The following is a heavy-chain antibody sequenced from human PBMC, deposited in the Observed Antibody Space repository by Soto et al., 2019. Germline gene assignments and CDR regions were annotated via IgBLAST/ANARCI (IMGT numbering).Heavy chain of an antibody. D-gene: IGHD6-13*01. J-gene: IGHJ4*02. CDR1: GYTFTTND. Sequence: ASVKVSCKASGYTFTTNDIDWVRQASGQGLEWLGWMKPKTGDSGSAQDFQGRITMTRDTATSTAYMELSNLRSEDTAVYYCARGGPAAGFDLWGQGXLVTVYS. CDR3: ARGGPAAGFDL. V-gene: IGHV1-8*01. CDR2: MKPKTGDS.